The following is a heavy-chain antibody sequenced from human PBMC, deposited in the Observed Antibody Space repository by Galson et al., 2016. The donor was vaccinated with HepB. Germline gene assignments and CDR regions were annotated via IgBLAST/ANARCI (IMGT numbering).Heavy chain of an antibody. J-gene: IGHJ4*02. CDR2: MNPNSGNT. D-gene: IGHD6-6*01. CDR1: GYTFTSYD. V-gene: IGHV1-8*02. CDR3: ARVEYASSTGANRFDY. Sequence: SVKVSCKASGYTFTSYDIHWVRQATGQGLEWMGWMNPNSGNTGYAQKFQGRVTLTRSTSKSTVYMELSSLRSEDMAMYYCARVEYASSTGANRFDYGGQGTLLTVSS.